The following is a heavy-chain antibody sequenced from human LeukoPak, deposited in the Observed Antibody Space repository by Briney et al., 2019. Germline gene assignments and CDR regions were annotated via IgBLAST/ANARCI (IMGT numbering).Heavy chain of an antibody. Sequence: PSETLSLTCTVSGGSISSSSYYCGWIRQPPGKGLEWIGSIYYSGSTYYNPSLKSRVTISVDTSKNQFSLKLSSVNAAHTAVYYCARDQRIAAAGDAFDIWGQGTMVSVSS. D-gene: IGHD6-13*01. CDR3: ARDQRIAAAGDAFDI. J-gene: IGHJ3*02. CDR2: IYYSGST. CDR1: GGSISSSSYY. V-gene: IGHV4-39*07.